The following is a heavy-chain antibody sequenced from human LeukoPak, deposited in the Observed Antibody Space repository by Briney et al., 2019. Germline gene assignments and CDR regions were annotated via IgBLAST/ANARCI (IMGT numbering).Heavy chain of an antibody. J-gene: IGHJ4*02. CDR2: IYYRSKWYA. Sequence: SQTLSLTCAISGDSVSGNRATWNWLRQSPSRGLEWLGRIYYRSKWYADYAVSVKGRITINPDTSKNQFSLQLNSVTPEDTAVYYCVRSQYWRFDDWGQGTLVTVSS. V-gene: IGHV6-1*01. CDR1: GDSVSGNRAT. CDR3: VRSQYWRFDD. D-gene: IGHD2-8*02.